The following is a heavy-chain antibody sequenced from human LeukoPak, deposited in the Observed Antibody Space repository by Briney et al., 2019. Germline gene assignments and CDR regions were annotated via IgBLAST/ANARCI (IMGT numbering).Heavy chain of an antibody. CDR3: ARDRGSMVRGDRWFDP. J-gene: IGHJ5*02. D-gene: IGHD3-10*01. CDR1: GFTVSSNY. Sequence: PGGSLRLSCAASGFTVSSNYMSWVRQAPGKGLEWVSVIYSDGSTDYTDSVKGRFTISRDNSKNTLYLQMNSLRAEDTAVYYCARDRGSMVRGDRWFDPWGQGTLVTVSS. CDR2: IYSDGST. V-gene: IGHV3-53*01.